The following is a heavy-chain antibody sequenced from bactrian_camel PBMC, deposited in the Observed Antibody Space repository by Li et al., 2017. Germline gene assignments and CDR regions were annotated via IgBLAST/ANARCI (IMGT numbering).Heavy chain of an antibody. CDR2: FNTGGANT. Sequence: VQLVESGGGSVQPGGSLTLSCVASGFAFSIYDINWIRQAPGKGLEWISRFNTGGANTYLTDSVKGRFTMSRDNAGAKHTVWLQMNSLKPEDTGMYYCAASDRSCGSWGGRYYTSWGQGTQVTVS. CDR1: GFAFSIYD. V-gene: IGHV3S40*01. D-gene: IGHD2*01. J-gene: IGHJ4*01. CDR3: AASDRSCGSWGGRYYTS.